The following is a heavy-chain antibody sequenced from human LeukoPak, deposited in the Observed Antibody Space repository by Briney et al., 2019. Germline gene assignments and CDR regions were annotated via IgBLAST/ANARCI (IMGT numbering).Heavy chain of an antibody. Sequence: SETLSLTCTVSGGSISSYFWSWIRQPPGKGLEWLGYIYYSGSTDYNPSLKSRVTISVDTSKNQFSLKLSSVTAADTAVYYCARHLTDRRLTYWFDPWGQGTLVTVSS. J-gene: IGHJ5*02. V-gene: IGHV4-59*08. CDR2: IYYSGST. D-gene: IGHD6-6*01. CDR1: GGSISSYF. CDR3: ARHLTDRRLTYWFDP.